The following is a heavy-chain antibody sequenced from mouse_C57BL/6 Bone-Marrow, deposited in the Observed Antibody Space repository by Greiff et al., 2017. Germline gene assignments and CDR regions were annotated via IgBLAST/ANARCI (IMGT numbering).Heavy chain of an antibody. CDR2: IYPSYGST. V-gene: IGHV1-78*01. CDR3: ARGGLGDYFDY. Sequence: QVQLQQSDAELVKPGASVKISCKVSGYTFTDHTIHWMKQRPEQGLEWIGYIYPSYGSTKYNEKFKGKATLTADKSSSTAYMQLNSLTSEESSVYFCARGGLGDYFDYWGQGTTLTVSS. J-gene: IGHJ2*01. D-gene: IGHD4-1*01. CDR1: GYTFTDHT.